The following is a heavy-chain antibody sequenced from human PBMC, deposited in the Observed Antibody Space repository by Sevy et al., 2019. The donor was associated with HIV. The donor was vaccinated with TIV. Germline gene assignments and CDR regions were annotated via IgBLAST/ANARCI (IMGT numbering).Heavy chain of an antibody. CDR3: TSLPDSTTYDYGMDV. D-gene: IGHD5-18*01. CDR2: IRSKANSYAT. CDR1: GFSFSGSA. Sequence: GGSLRLSCAASGFSFSGSAVHWVRQASGKGLEWVGRIRSKANSYATAYAASVKGRFTISRDDSKNTAYLQMNSLKTEDTAVYYCTSLPDSTTYDYGMDVWGQGTTVTVSS. V-gene: IGHV3-73*01. J-gene: IGHJ6*02.